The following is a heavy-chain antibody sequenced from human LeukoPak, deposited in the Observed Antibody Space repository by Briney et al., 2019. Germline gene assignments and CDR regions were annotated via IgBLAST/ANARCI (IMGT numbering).Heavy chain of an antibody. CDR2: INHSGST. CDR3: ARGRRIRWFDP. Sequence: PSETLSLTCAAYGGSFSGYYWSWIRQPPGKGLEWIGEINHSGSTNYNPSLRSRVTISVDTSKNQFSLKLSSVTAADTAVYYCARGRRIRWFDPWGQGTLVTVSS. D-gene: IGHD2-15*01. CDR1: GGSFSGYY. V-gene: IGHV4-34*01. J-gene: IGHJ5*02.